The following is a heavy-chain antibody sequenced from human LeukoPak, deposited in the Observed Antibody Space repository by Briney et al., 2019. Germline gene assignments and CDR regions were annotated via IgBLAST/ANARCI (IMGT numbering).Heavy chain of an antibody. V-gene: IGHV3-30*14. CDR3: ATPRGIWGVSLDH. Sequence: GGSLRLSCAASGFIFSSYAMHWVRQAPGKGLEWVAVISYDGSNKYYADSVKGRFTISRDNSRNTLYLEVNSLRPEDTAVYYCATPRGIWGVSLDHWGQGTLVTVSS. J-gene: IGHJ4*02. CDR1: GFIFSSYA. D-gene: IGHD3-10*01. CDR2: ISYDGSNK.